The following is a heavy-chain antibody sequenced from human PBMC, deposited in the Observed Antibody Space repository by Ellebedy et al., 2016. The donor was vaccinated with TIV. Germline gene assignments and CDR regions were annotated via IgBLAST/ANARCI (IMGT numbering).Heavy chain of an antibody. V-gene: IGHV1-3*01. CDR3: ARVGPSIAAAGTWTDYYYYYGMDG. CDR2: INAGNGNT. J-gene: IGHJ6*02. CDR1: GYTFTSYA. D-gene: IGHD6-13*01. Sequence: ASVKVSXXASGYTFTSYAMHWVRQAPGQRLEWMGWINAGNGNTKYSQKFQGRVTITRDTSASTAYMELSSLRSEDTAVYYCARVGPSIAAAGTWTDYYYYYGMDGWGQGTTVTVSS.